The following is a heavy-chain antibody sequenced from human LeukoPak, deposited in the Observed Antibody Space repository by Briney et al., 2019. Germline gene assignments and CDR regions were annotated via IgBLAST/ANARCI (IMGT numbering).Heavy chain of an antibody. CDR1: GGSISSSNW. Sequence: SGTLSLTCAVSGGSISSSNWWSWVRQPPGKGLEWIGYIYYSGSTNYNPSLKSRVTISVDTSKNQFSLKLSSVTAADTAVYYCARGLVVPALIRVYYYGMDVWGQGTTVTVSS. J-gene: IGHJ6*02. V-gene: IGHV4-4*02. D-gene: IGHD2-2*01. CDR2: IYYSGST. CDR3: ARGLVVPALIRVYYYGMDV.